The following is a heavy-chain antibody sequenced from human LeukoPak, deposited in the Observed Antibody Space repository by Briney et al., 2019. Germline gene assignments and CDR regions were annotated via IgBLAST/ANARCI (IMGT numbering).Heavy chain of an antibody. CDR1: GGSIGSSSYY. V-gene: IGHV4-39*07. D-gene: IGHD1-26*01. Sequence: TSETLSLTCTVSGGSIGSSSYYWGWIRQPPGKGLEWIGSIYYSGSTYYNPSLKSRVTISVDTSKNQFSLKLSSVTAADTAVYYCASRVSYSGGFQYWGQGTLVTVSS. CDR3: ASRVSYSGGFQY. J-gene: IGHJ4*02. CDR2: IYYSGST.